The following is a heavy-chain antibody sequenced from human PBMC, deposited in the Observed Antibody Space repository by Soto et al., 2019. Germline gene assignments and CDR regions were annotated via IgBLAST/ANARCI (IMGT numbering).Heavy chain of an antibody. CDR1: GYPVIAYY. Sequence: QLHLVQSGAVVKKPGASVTVSCSASGYPVIAYYMHWVRQPPGRGLEWMGGINPATGAAKYTQTCQGRVTMTRDTSTSTVFMELSGLTSEDTAVFYCARGGGVGVAGSAAFDMWGQGTLVTVSS. CDR3: ARGGGVGVAGSAAFDM. J-gene: IGHJ3*02. V-gene: IGHV1-2*02. CDR2: INPATGAA. D-gene: IGHD3-3*01.